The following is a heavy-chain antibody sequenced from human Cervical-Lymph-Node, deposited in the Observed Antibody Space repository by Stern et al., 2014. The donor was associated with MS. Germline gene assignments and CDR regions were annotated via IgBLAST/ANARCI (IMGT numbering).Heavy chain of an antibody. CDR3: ARSDSEAPIYYFDY. CDR2: ITPIFDAT. D-gene: IGHD2-21*01. J-gene: IGHJ4*02. Sequence: VQLVQSGAEVKKPGSSVKVSCKTSGGTFSNYAISWVRQAPGQGLEWMGGITPIFDATNYAQKFQGRVTITADESTRTAYMELSSLRSDDAAMYYCARSDSEAPIYYFDYWGQGTLVTVSS. CDR1: GGTFSNYA. V-gene: IGHV1-69*01.